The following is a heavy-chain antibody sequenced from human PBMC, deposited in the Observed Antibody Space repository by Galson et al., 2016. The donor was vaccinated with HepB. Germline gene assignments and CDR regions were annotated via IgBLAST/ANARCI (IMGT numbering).Heavy chain of an antibody. Sequence: SLRLSCAASGFTLSSYAMHWVRQAPGKGLEWVAVISYDGRNNYYADSVKGRFTISRDNSKNTLYLQMNSLRAEDTAVYYCARDSSSWFRSYWYFDLWGRGTLVTVSS. CDR3: ARDSSSWFRSYWYFDL. D-gene: IGHD6-13*01. CDR1: GFTLSSYA. CDR2: ISYDGRNN. J-gene: IGHJ2*01. V-gene: IGHV3-30-3*01.